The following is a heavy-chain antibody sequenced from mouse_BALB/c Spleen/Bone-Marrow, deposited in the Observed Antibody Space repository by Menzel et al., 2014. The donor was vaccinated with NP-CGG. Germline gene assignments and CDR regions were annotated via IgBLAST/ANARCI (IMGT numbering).Heavy chain of an antibody. Sequence: VQLQQSGPELAKPGAPVKMSCRASGYTFTSYWMNGVKQRPVQGLEWIGYINPTSGYTEYNQKFKDKATLTTDKSSSTAYMQLSSLTSEDSAVYYCTTGGNDWFAYWGQGTLVTVSA. V-gene: IGHV1-7*01. J-gene: IGHJ3*01. CDR2: INPTSGYT. CDR1: GYTFTSYW. CDR3: TTGGNDWFAY. D-gene: IGHD2-1*01.